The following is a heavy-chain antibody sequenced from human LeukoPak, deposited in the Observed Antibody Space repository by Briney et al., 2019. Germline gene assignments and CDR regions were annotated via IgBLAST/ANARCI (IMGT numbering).Heavy chain of an antibody. CDR1: GGSISSSSYY. Sequence: SETLSLNCTVSGGSISSSSYYWGWIRQPPGKGLEWIGSIYYSGSTYYNPSLKSRVTISVDTSKNQFSLKLSSVTAADTAVYYCARHITDFWSGFRWFDPWGQGTLVTVSS. CDR3: ARHITDFWSGFRWFDP. D-gene: IGHD3-3*01. J-gene: IGHJ5*02. V-gene: IGHV4-39*01. CDR2: IYYSGST.